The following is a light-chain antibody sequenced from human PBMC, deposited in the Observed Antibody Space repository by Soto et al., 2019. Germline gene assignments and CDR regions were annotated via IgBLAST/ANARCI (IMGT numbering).Light chain of an antibody. Sequence: IHMTQSPSTVSASVGDSVSISCRASQDIVTYLAWYHQKPGKAPKLLIFDASTLHSWVSPRFRGSGSGSDFSLTISNLQPDDFCFDLCQHYTLSSGPFGGGTRVET. CDR2: DAS. V-gene: IGKV1-5*01. J-gene: IGKJ4*02. CDR1: QDIVTY. CDR3: QHYTLSSGP.